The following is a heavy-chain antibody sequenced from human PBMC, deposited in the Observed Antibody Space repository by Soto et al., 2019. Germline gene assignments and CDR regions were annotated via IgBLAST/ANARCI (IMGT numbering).Heavy chain of an antibody. V-gene: IGHV3-53*04. J-gene: IGHJ4*02. D-gene: IGHD3-16*02. CDR3: ARGGPYDYIWGSYRYTGGYFDY. Sequence: HPGGSLSLSCAASGFTVSSNYMSWVRQAPGKGLEWVSVIYSGGSTYYADSVKGRFTISRHNSKNTLYLQMNSLRAEDTAVYYCARGGPYDYIWGSYRYTGGYFDYWGQGTLVTVSS. CDR2: IYSGGST. CDR1: GFTVSSNY.